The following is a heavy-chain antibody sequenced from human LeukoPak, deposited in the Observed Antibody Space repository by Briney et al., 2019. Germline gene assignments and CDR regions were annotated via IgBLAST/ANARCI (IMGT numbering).Heavy chain of an antibody. CDR1: GLTFSRYA. V-gene: IGHV3-23*01. J-gene: IGHJ4*02. Sequence: PGGSLRLSCAASGLTFSRYAMNWVRQAPGKGLEWVSAISGSGGSTYYADSVKGRLTISRDNSKNTLYLQMNSLRAEDTAVYYCAKGHGDSFDYWGQGALVTVSS. CDR3: AKGHGDSFDY. D-gene: IGHD7-27*01. CDR2: ISGSGGST.